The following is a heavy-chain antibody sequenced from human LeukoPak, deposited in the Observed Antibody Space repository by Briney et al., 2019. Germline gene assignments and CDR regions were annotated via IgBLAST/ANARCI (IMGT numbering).Heavy chain of an antibody. D-gene: IGHD3-22*01. CDR2: IHHNWNT. CDR3: ATDRGYYDTIGYTYNWFDP. V-gene: IGHV4-39*07. J-gene: IGHJ5*02. CDR1: GDSISTSSYY. Sequence: PSETLSLTCLVSGDSISTSSYYWGWIRQPPGKGLEWIASIHHNWNTYYYPSLKSRVIVSRDKSKNQFSLILRSVTAADTAVYYCATDRGYYDTIGYTYNWFDPWGQGTLVTVSS.